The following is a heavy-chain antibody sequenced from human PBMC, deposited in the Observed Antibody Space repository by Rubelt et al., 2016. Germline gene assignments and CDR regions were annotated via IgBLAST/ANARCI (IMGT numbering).Heavy chain of an antibody. Sequence: QVQLVQSVSELRKPGASVKVSCKASGYTFRSYAMNWVRQAPGQGLEWMGWISTDIGNPTYAQGFTGRFVFSLDTSVSTAYLQISSLKVEDTAVYYCARVRRYYDDAFDIWGQGTMVTISS. D-gene: IGHD3-22*01. CDR2: ISTDIGNP. CDR3: ARVRRYYDDAFDI. CDR1: GYTFRSYA. V-gene: IGHV7-4-1*02. J-gene: IGHJ3*02.